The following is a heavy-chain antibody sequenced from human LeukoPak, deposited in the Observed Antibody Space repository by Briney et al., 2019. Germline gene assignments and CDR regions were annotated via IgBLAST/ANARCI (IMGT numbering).Heavy chain of an antibody. CDR2: ISYDGSNK. CDR1: GFTFSSYA. D-gene: IGHD3-22*01. V-gene: IGHV3-30-3*01. J-gene: IGHJ4*02. Sequence: GGSLRLSCAASGFTFSSYAMHWVRQAPGKGLEWVAVISYDGSNKYYADSVKGRFTISRDNSKNTLYLQMNSLRAEDTAVYYCAGRDYYDSSGLPDCWGQGTLVTVSS. CDR3: AGRDYYDSSGLPDC.